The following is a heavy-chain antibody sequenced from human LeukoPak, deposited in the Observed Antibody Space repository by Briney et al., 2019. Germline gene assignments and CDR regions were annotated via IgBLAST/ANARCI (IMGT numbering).Heavy chain of an antibody. CDR2: IYSGGGT. Sequence: GGSLRLSCAASGFTVSNTYMSWVRQAPGKGLEWVSLIYSGGGTYYADSVKGRFTISRDNSKNTLYLQMNSLRAEDTAVYYCASAGIVGATTLDYFDYWGQGTLVTVSS. V-gene: IGHV3-53*05. J-gene: IGHJ4*02. CDR3: ASAGIVGATTLDYFDY. D-gene: IGHD1-26*01. CDR1: GFTVSNTY.